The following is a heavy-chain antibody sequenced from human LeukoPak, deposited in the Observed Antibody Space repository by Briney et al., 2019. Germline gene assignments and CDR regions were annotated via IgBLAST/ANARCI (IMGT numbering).Heavy chain of an antibody. CDR3: ARGSVGATRGWFDP. J-gene: IGHJ5*02. CDR1: GYTFTSYG. CDR2: ISAYNGNT. V-gene: IGHV1-18*01. D-gene: IGHD1-26*01. Sequence: ASVRVSCKTSGYTFTSYGISWVRQAPGQGLEWMGWISAYNGNTNYAQKLQGRVTMTTDTSTSTAYMELRSLRSDDTAVYYCARGSVGATRGWFDPWGQGTLVTVSS.